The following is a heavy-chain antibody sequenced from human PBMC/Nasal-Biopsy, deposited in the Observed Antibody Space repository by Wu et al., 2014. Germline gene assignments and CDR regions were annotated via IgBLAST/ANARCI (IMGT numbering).Heavy chain of an antibody. CDR1: GGSISSGNYC. CDR2: FCTSGST. V-gene: IGHV4-61*02. D-gene: IGHD6-19*01. J-gene: IGHJ4*02. CDR3: ARGPRVQRWAGIFDY. Sequence: TLSLTCTVSGGSISSGNYCWSWIRQPAGKGLEWIGRFCTSGSTNYNPSLKSRVNMSIDTSQNQFSLRLNSVTAADTAVYYCARGPRVQRWAGIFDYWGQGKLVTVSS.